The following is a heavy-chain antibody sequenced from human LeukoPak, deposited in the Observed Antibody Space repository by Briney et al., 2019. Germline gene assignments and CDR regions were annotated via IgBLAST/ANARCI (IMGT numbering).Heavy chain of an antibody. V-gene: IGHV1-18*01. CDR1: GGTFSSYA. Sequence: ASVKVSCKASGGTFSSYAISWVRQAPGQGLEWMGWISAYNGNTNYAQKLQGRVTMTTDTSTSTAYMELRSLRSDDTAVYYCAREDYGDYANDYWGQGTLVTVSS. CDR3: AREDYGDYANDY. D-gene: IGHD4-17*01. CDR2: ISAYNGNT. J-gene: IGHJ4*02.